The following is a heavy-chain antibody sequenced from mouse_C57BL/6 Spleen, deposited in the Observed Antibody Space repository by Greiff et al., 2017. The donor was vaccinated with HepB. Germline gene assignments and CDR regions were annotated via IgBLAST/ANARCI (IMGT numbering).Heavy chain of an antibody. CDR2: IYPRSGNT. J-gene: IGHJ2*01. Sequence: VKLVESGAELARPGASVKLSCKASGYTFTSYGISWVKQRTGQGLEWIGEIYPRSGNTYYNEKFKGKATLTADKSSSTAYMELRSLTSEDSAVYFCASYGNYPYYFDYWGQGTTLTVSS. D-gene: IGHD2-1*01. CDR1: GYTFTSYG. CDR3: ASYGNYPYYFDY. V-gene: IGHV1-81*01.